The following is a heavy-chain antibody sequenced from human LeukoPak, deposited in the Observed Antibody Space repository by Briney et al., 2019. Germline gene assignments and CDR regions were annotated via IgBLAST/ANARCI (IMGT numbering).Heavy chain of an antibody. CDR3: ARHSIAAAGNYYYYGMDV. V-gene: IGHV4-59*08. J-gene: IGHJ6*02. Sequence: SETLSLTCTVSGGSISSYYWSWIRQPPGKGLGWIGYIYYSGSTNYNPSLKSRVTISVDTSKNQFSLKLSSVTAADTAVYYCARHSIAAAGNYYYYGMDVWGQGTTVTVSS. CDR1: GGSISSYY. D-gene: IGHD6-13*01. CDR2: IYYSGST.